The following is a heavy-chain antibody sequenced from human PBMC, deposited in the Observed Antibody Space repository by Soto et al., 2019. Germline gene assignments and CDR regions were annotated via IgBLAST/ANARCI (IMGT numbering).Heavy chain of an antibody. Sequence: GGSLRLSCAASGFTFSSYVRHWVRKAPGKGLEWVAVIWYDGSNKYYADSVKGRFTISRDNSKNTLYLQMNSLRAEDTAVYYCARKAYSTPDYYYYYYMDVWGKGTTVTVSS. CDR3: ARKAYSTPDYYYYYYMDV. J-gene: IGHJ6*03. V-gene: IGHV3-33*01. D-gene: IGHD4-4*01. CDR2: IWYDGSNK. CDR1: GFTFSSYV.